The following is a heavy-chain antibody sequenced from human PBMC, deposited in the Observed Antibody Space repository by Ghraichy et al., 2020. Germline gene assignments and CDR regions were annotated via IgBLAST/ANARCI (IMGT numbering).Heavy chain of an antibody. J-gene: IGHJ6*02. CDR3: AKDYFGGATTGYYYDYYYYGMDV. CDR2: ISYDGSNK. V-gene: IGHV3-30*18. D-gene: IGHD1-26*01. Sequence: GGSLRLSCAASGFTFSSYGMHWVRQAPGKGLEWVAVISYDGSNKYYADSVKGRFTISRDNSKNTLYLQMNSLRAEDTAVYYCAKDYFGGATTGYYYDYYYYGMDVWGQGTTVTVSS. CDR1: GFTFSSYG.